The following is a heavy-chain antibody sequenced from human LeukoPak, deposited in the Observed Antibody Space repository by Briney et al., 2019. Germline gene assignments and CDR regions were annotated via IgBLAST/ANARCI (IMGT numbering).Heavy chain of an antibody. CDR2: IYPGDSDT. CDR3: ARFEEMATTSIDY. CDR1: GYSFTSYW. J-gene: IGHJ4*02. D-gene: IGHD5-24*01. V-gene: IGHV5-51*01. Sequence: KPGGSLKISCKGSGYSFTSYWIGWVRQMPGKGLEWMGIIYPGDSDTRYSPSFQGQVTISADKSISTAYLQWSSLKASDTAMYYCARFEEMATTSIDYWGQGTLVTVSS.